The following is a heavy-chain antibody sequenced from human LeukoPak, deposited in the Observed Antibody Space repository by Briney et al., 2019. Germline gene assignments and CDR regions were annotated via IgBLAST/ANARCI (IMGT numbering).Heavy chain of an antibody. Sequence: SVKVSCKVSGYTLTELSMHWVRQAPGQGLEWMGGIIPIFGAANYAQKFQGRVTITADKSTSTAYMELSSLRSEDTAVYYCASCAAQIVGATWLNYYYYMDVWGKGTTVTVSS. CDR1: GYTLTELS. V-gene: IGHV1-69*06. CDR2: IIPIFGAA. CDR3: ASCAAQIVGATWLNYYYYMDV. D-gene: IGHD1-26*01. J-gene: IGHJ6*03.